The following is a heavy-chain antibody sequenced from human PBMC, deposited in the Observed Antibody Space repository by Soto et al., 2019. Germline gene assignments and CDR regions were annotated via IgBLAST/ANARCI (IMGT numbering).Heavy chain of an antibody. CDR1: GGSFSGYY. J-gene: IGHJ6*02. D-gene: IGHD4-4*01. Sequence: QVQLQQWGAGLLKPSETLSLTCAVYGGSFSGYYWSWIRQPPGKGLEWIGEINHSGSTNYNPSLKSRVTLSVDTSKNQFSLKLSSVTAADTAVYYCARVLNGLSNFYYYYGMDVWGQGTTVTVSS. CDR2: INHSGST. V-gene: IGHV4-34*01. CDR3: ARVLNGLSNFYYYYGMDV.